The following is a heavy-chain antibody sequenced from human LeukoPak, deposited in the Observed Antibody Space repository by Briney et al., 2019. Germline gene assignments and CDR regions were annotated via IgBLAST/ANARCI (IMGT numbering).Heavy chain of an antibody. J-gene: IGHJ3*02. CDR3: APTWRLPRSGHAFDI. V-gene: IGHV1-69-2*01. D-gene: IGHD3-3*01. CDR2: VDPEDGET. Sequence: GASVKVSCKASGYTFTGYYMHWVRQAPGKGLEWMGLVDPEDGETIYAEKFQGRVTITADTSTDTAYMELSSLRSEDTAVYYCAPTWRLPRSGHAFDIWGQGTMVTVSS. CDR1: GYTFTGYY.